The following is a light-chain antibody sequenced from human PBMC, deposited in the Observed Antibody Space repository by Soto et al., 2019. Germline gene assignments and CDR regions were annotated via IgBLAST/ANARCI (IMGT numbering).Light chain of an antibody. CDR3: QQYGGSPTWT. V-gene: IGKV3-20*01. CDR2: GTF. J-gene: IGKJ1*01. Sequence: IVLTQSPGTLSLSPGERATLSCRASQSISSSSLAWYQQKPGQAPRLLISGTFSRATGIPDRFSGSGSGTDFTLTISRLEPEDFAVYYCQQYGGSPTWTFGQGTKVEIK. CDR1: QSISSSS.